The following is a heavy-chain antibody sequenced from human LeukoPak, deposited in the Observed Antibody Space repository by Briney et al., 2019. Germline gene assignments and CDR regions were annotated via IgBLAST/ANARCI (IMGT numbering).Heavy chain of an antibody. V-gene: IGHV3-30-3*01. Sequence: PGGSLRLSCAASGFTFNSYAMHWVRQAPGQGLEWVAVISYDGSNKYYADSVKGRFTISRDNSKNTLYLQMNSLRAEDTAVYYCARGGHFDYWGQGTLVTVSS. J-gene: IGHJ4*02. CDR1: GFTFNSYA. CDR3: ARGGHFDY. CDR2: ISYDGSNK.